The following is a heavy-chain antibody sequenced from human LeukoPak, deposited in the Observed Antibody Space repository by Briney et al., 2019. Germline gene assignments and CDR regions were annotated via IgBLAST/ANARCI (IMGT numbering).Heavy chain of an antibody. CDR3: ARYCSGASCYSGLDY. CDR2: ISNNGDRT. J-gene: IGHJ4*02. D-gene: IGHD2-2*01. CDR1: GFTFNNYF. Sequence: PGGSLRLSCAASGFTFNNYFMTWVRRAPGKGLEWVSTISNNGDRTYYADLVKGLFTISRDNSRNTLYLQMNMLRADDTAVYYCARYCSGASCYSGLDYWGQGTLVTVSS. V-gene: IGHV3-23*01.